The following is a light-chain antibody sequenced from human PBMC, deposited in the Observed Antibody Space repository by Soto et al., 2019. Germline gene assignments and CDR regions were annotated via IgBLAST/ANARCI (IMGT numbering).Light chain of an antibody. CDR2: GAS. Sequence: EIVMSQSPATLSVSPGESATLSCRASQSVSNNLTWYQQKPGQPPRLLIYGASTRATGVPGRFSGSGSGTELTLTISSLQSEDFAVYYCQQYNDSWTFGQGTKVEIK. V-gene: IGKV3-15*01. CDR1: QSVSNN. CDR3: QQYNDSWT. J-gene: IGKJ1*01.